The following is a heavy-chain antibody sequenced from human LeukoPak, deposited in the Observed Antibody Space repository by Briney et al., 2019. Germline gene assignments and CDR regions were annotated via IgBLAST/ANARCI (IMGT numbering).Heavy chain of an antibody. CDR3: ARDGFDRALVR. CDR1: GYHVKSGYY. V-gene: IGHV4-38-2*02. J-gene: IGHJ1*01. Sequence: SETLSLTCTVSGYHVKSGYYWGWVRQPPGKGLEWIGSIYHTGTTYYNSSLEGRVTISVDTSKDQFSLKLNSVTAADTAVYYCARDGFDRALVRWGQGTLVIVSS. D-gene: IGHD2-8*02. CDR2: IYHTGTT.